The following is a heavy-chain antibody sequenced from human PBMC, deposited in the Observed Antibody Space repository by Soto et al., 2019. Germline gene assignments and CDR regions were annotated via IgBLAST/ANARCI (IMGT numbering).Heavy chain of an antibody. J-gene: IGHJ4*02. CDR3: ARVRSRVSGYKYYFDY. CDR2: INPSGGST. V-gene: IGHV1-46*01. Sequence: ASVKVSCKASGYTFTSYYMHWVRQAPGQGLEWMGIINPSGGSTSYAQKFQGRVTMTRDTPTSTVYMELSSLRSEDTAVYYCARVRSRVSGYKYYFDYWGQGTLVTVSS. D-gene: IGHD3-3*01. CDR1: GYTFTSYY.